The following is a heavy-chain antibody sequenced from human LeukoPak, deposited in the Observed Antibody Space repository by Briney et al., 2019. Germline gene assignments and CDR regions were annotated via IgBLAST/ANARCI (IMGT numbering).Heavy chain of an antibody. CDR3: ATDRHEWEHLDAFDI. D-gene: IGHD1-26*01. CDR2: IIPILGIA. V-gene: IGHV1-69*04. CDR1: GGTFSSYA. Sequence: SVKVSCKASGGTFSSYAISWVRQAPGQGLEWMGRIIPILGIANYAQKFQGRVTITADKSTSTAYMELSSLRSEDTAVYYCATDRHEWEHLDAFDIWGQGTMVTVSS. J-gene: IGHJ3*02.